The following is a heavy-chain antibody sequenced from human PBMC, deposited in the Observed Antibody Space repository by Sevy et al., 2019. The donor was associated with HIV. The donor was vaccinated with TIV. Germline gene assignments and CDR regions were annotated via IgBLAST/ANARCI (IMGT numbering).Heavy chain of an antibody. CDR1: GYTFTSYG. CDR3: ARSTQVAGRNNWFDP. D-gene: IGHD6-19*01. Sequence: ASVKVSCKASGYTFTSYGISWVRQAPGQGLEWMGWISTYSSIRNSTRKFQDRVTMTTDTSTSTAYMELRSLRSDDTAVYYCARSTQVAGRNNWFDPWGQGTLVAVSS. V-gene: IGHV1-18*01. CDR2: ISTYSSIR. J-gene: IGHJ5*02.